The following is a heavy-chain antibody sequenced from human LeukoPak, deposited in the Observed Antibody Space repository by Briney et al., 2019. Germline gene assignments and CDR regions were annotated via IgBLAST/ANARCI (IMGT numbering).Heavy chain of an antibody. D-gene: IGHD1-26*01. CDR1: GFTFSTYA. CDR3: AKDKEYTGTYGLFDY. CDR2: ISGSGANT. J-gene: IGHJ4*02. Sequence: PGGSLRLSCEASGFTFSTYAMNWIRQAPGRGLEWLSAISGSGANTYYADSVKGRFTASRDKSRNTLYLDINSLRAEDSALYYCAKDKEYTGTYGLFDYWGQGTLVTVSS. V-gene: IGHV3-23*01.